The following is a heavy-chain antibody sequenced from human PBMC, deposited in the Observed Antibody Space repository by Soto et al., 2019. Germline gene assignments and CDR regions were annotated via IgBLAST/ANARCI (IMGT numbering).Heavy chain of an antibody. CDR2: INPYSGGT. J-gene: IGHJ4*02. Sequence: ASVKVSCKASGYTFTDYFIHWVRQAPGQGLEWMGCINPYSGGTNFAQNFQGRVTMTRDTSISTAYMELTSLRSDDTAVYYCVRDLTYPFYLDSWGQGTLVTVSS. V-gene: IGHV1-2*02. CDR3: VRDLTYPFYLDS. CDR1: GYTFTDYF.